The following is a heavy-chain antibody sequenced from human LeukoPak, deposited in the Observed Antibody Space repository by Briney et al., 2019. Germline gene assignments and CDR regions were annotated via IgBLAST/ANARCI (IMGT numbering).Heavy chain of an antibody. J-gene: IGHJ4*02. Sequence: SGPTLVNPTQTLTLTCTFSGFSLSTSGVGVGWIRQPPGKALEWLALIYWDDDKRYSPSLKSRLTITEDTSKNQVVLTMTNMDPVDTATYYCAHDIVVPEKLSFDYWGQGTLVTVSS. V-gene: IGHV2-5*02. CDR1: GFSLSTSGVG. CDR2: IYWDDDK. D-gene: IGHD2-2*01. CDR3: AHDIVVPEKLSFDY.